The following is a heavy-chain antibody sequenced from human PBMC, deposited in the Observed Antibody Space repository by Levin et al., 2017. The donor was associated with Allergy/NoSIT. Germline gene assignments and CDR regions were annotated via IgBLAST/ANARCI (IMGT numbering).Heavy chain of an antibody. V-gene: IGHV3-23*01. Sequence: PGGSLRLSCAASGFTVSSFIMTWGRQAPGKGLEWVSSNATGGGTAYAESVRGRFTISRDNSKNTVYLQLNSLTAEDTAIYYCAKGGISTAGGIDSWGQGTLVTVSS. CDR3: AKGGISTAGGIDS. CDR1: GFTVSSFI. CDR2: SNATGGGT. D-gene: IGHD2/OR15-2a*01. J-gene: IGHJ4*02.